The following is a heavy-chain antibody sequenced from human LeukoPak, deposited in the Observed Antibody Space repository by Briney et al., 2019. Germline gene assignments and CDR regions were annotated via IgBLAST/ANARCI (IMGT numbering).Heavy chain of an antibody. Sequence: PGGSLRLSCAAPGFTFDDYGMSWVRQAPGKGLEWVSGINWNGGSTGYADSVKGRFTISRDNAKNSLYLQMNSLRVEDTALYYCARGIRFLEWLSGSDYWGQGTLVTVSS. CDR3: ARGIRFLEWLSGSDY. V-gene: IGHV3-20*04. CDR1: GFTFDDYG. CDR2: INWNGGST. J-gene: IGHJ4*02. D-gene: IGHD3-3*01.